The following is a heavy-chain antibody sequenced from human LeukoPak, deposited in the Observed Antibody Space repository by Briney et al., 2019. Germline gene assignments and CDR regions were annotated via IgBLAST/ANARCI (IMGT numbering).Heavy chain of an antibody. V-gene: IGHV4-34*01. J-gene: IGHJ3*02. CDR3: ADQTRWPRRLRGFDI. Sequence: SETLSLTCAVYGGSFSGYYWSWIRQPPGKGLEWIGEINHSGSTNYNPSLKSRVTISVDTSKNQFSLKLSSVTAADTAVYYCADQTRWPRRLRGFDIWGQGTMVTVSS. CDR1: GGSFSGYY. CDR2: INHSGST. D-gene: IGHD5-24*01.